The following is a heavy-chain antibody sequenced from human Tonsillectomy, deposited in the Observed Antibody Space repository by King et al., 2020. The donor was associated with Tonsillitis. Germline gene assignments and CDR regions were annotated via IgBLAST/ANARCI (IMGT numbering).Heavy chain of an antibody. Sequence: QLVQSGAEVKKPGASVRVSCTASGYTFTDFPINWVRQAPGQGLEWMGCVNPDTGDAGSAQRFQGRVTMSRDTSIGTAYMELSSLRSEDTAVYYCATARGGVVRGLTPRNYFDPWGQGTLVTVSS. J-gene: IGHJ5*02. D-gene: IGHD3-10*01. CDR2: VNPDTGDA. CDR3: ATARGGVVRGLTPRNYFDP. CDR1: GYTFTDFP. V-gene: IGHV1-8*01.